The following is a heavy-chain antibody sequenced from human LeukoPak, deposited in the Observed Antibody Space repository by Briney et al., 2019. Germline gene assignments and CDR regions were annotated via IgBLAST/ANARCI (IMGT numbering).Heavy chain of an antibody. CDR3: ARRGRQGYFDY. D-gene: IGHD6-25*01. CDR1: GGSISSYY. CDR2: IYYSGST. V-gene: IGHV4-59*01. J-gene: IGHJ4*02. Sequence: SETLSLTCTVSGGSISSYYWSWIRQPPGKGLEWIGYIYYSGSTNYNPSLKSRVAISVDTSKNQFSLKLSSVTAADTAVYYCARRGRQGYFDYWGQGTLVTVSS.